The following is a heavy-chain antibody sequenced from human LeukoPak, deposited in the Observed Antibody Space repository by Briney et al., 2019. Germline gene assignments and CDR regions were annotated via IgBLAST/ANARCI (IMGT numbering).Heavy chain of an antibody. J-gene: IGHJ4*02. D-gene: IGHD6-13*01. V-gene: IGHV1-18*01. CDR2: ISLANGNI. Sequence: ASVKVSCKASGYTFTSYGISWLRQAPRQGLEWVGWISLANGNINYAQKLQGRVTMTTDTSTSTAYMELRSLISDDTAVYYCARDGSSSWYNLWGQGTLVTVSS. CDR1: GYTFTSYG. CDR3: ARDGSSSWYNL.